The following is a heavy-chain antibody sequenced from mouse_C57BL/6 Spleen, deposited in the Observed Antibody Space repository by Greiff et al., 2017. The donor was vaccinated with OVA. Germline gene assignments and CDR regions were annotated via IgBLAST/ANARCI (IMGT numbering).Heavy chain of an antibody. CDR3: ARDLAVVATGGY. D-gene: IGHD1-1*01. Sequence: EVQLQQSGPELVKPGASVKISCKASGYTFTDYYMNWVKQSHGKSLEWIGDINPNNGGTSYNQKFKGKATLTVDKSSSTAYMELRSLTSEDSAVYYCARDLAVVATGGYWGQGTTLTVSS. J-gene: IGHJ2*01. CDR2: INPNNGGT. V-gene: IGHV1-26*01. CDR1: GYTFTDYY.